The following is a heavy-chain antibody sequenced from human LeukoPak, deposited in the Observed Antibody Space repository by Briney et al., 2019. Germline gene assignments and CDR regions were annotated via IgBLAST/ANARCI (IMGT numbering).Heavy chain of an antibody. Sequence: GGSLRLSCAVSKFSFSVYTMHWVRQAPGKGLEWVALISSYGSNKYYAESVRGRFTISRDDSKNTVYLQMNSLRAEDTAVYYCAKEISSSSSWYGDDAFDIWGQGTMVIVSS. J-gene: IGHJ3*02. D-gene: IGHD6-13*01. CDR3: AKEISSSSSWYGDDAFDI. V-gene: IGHV3-30-3*01. CDR1: KFSFSVYT. CDR2: ISSYGSNK.